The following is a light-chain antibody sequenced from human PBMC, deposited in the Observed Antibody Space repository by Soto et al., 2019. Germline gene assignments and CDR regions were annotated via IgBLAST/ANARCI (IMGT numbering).Light chain of an antibody. Sequence: QSALTQPASVSGSPGQSITISCTGTSSDVGSYNLVSWYQQHPGKAPKLMIYEDTERPSGVSNRFSGSKSGNTASLTISGLQAEDEADYYCSSYAGSTTDVVFGGGTKVTVL. CDR1: SSDVGSYNL. J-gene: IGLJ2*01. CDR2: EDT. CDR3: SSYAGSTTDVV. V-gene: IGLV2-23*01.